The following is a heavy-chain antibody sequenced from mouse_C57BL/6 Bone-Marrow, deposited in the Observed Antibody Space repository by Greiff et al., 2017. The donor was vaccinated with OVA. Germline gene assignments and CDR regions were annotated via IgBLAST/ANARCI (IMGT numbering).Heavy chain of an antibody. CDR3: ARDHYGYYYYDY. Sequence: DVKLVESEGGLVQPGSSLQLSCTASGFTFSDYYMAWVRQVPEKGLEWVAKLHYDGSSNYYLASLQSRFIISRDNAKNMLYLQMSSLKSEDTATYYCARDHYGYYYYDYWGKGATLTVAS. J-gene: IGHJ2*01. CDR2: LHYDGSSN. CDR1: GFTFSDYY. D-gene: IGHD2-2*01. V-gene: IGHV5-16*01.